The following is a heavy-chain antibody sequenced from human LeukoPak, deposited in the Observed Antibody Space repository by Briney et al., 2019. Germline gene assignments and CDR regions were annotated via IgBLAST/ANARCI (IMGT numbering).Heavy chain of an antibody. J-gene: IGHJ4*02. Sequence: ASVKVSCKASGYTFTSYYMHWVRQAPGQGLEWTGIINPSGGSTSYAQKFQGRVTMTRDMSTSTVYMELSSLRSEDTAVYYCARALVGATHFDYWGQGTPVTVSS. V-gene: IGHV1-46*01. CDR1: GYTFTSYY. CDR3: ARALVGATHFDY. D-gene: IGHD1-26*01. CDR2: INPSGGST.